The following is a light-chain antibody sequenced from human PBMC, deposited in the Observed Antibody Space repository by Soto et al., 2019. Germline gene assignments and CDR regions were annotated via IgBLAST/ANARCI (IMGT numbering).Light chain of an antibody. CDR2: DAS. Sequence: EIVLTQSPATLSLSPGERATLSCWASQSVSSYLAWYQQKPGQAPRLLIYDASNRATDVPPRFRGSGSGTDFILTISSLEPEDFAVYYCQQRSSWPLTFGGGPRWRS. CDR1: QSVSSY. V-gene: IGKV3-11*01. J-gene: IGKJ4*01. CDR3: QQRSSWPLT.